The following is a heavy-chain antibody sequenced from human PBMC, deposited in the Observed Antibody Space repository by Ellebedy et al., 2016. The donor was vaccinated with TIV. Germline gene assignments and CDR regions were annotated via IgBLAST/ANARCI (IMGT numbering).Heavy chain of an antibody. CDR3: ARDAIQFLEWVYKYGMDV. V-gene: IGHV1-69*04. Sequence: ASAKVSCKASGGTFYNSAISWVRQAPGQGLQWLGRTIPILAIANYAQTFQGRLTITADKPTRTVYMELSSLTSEDTAVYYCARDAIQFLEWVYKYGMDVWGQGTTVTVSS. J-gene: IGHJ6*02. D-gene: IGHD3-3*01. CDR1: GGTFYNSA. CDR2: TIPILAIA.